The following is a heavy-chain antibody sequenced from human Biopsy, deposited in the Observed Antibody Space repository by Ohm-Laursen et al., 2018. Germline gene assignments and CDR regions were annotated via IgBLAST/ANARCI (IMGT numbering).Heavy chain of an antibody. V-gene: IGHV1-58*02. CDR3: ASRPNCGGDCSSGFDY. CDR1: GFTFNRSA. J-gene: IGHJ4*02. CDR2: IVVGGGNT. D-gene: IGHD2-21*02. Sequence: GSSVKVSCKASGFTFNRSAMQWVRRARGQRLEWIGWIVVGGGNTNYAQRFQERVTITRDMSTSTAYMELSSLRSEDTAVYYCASRPNCGGDCSSGFDYWGRGTLVTVSS.